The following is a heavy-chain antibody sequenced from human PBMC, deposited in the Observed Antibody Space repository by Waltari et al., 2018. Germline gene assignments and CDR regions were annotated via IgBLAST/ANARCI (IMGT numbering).Heavy chain of an antibody. J-gene: IGHJ6*02. CDR1: VSTFTSSA. V-gene: IGHV7-4-1*02. D-gene: IGHD5-12*01. CDR3: ARELYSGYEYYYYGMDV. Sequence: QVQLVQSGSELKKPGASVTVSCKASVSTFTSSAMDWVQKAAGQGLEWLGWINTNTGNPTYAQGCRGRFVFSLDTSVSTAYLQISRLKAEDTAVYYCARELYSGYEYYYYGMDVWGQGTTVTVSS. CDR2: INTNTGNP.